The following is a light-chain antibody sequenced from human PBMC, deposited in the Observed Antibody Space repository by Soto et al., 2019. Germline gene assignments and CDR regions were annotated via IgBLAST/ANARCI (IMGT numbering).Light chain of an antibody. CDR3: QHYGGSFI. CDR2: DAS. J-gene: IGKJ3*01. CDR1: QSVSNY. Sequence: EIVLTQSPATLSLSPGERATLSCRSSQSVSNYLAWYQQKPGQAPRFLIYDASSRATGIPDRFSGSGSGTDFTLSISRLEPEDFAVYYCQHYGGSFIFGPGTKVDI. V-gene: IGKV3-20*01.